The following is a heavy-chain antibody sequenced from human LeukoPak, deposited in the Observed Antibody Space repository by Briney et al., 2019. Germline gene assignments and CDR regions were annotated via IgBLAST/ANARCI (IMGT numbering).Heavy chain of an antibody. D-gene: IGHD5-18*01. J-gene: IGHJ4*02. CDR3: ARGGTLWSPWGQYFDY. CDR2: IYGNGREI. CDR1: GFTFSAAP. V-gene: IGHV3-23*01. Sequence: GGSLRLSCAASGFTFSAAPMIWVRQVSGKGLEWVSVIYGNGREIHYADSVKGRFTISGDNSKNTLYLQMNSLRAEDTAVYYCARGGTLWSPWGQYFDYWGQGTLVTVSS.